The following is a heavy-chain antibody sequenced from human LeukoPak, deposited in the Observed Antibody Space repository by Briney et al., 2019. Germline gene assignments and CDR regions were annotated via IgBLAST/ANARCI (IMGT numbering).Heavy chain of an antibody. CDR3: ARDSVSGWYGEDYYFDY. CDR2: ISAYNGNT. D-gene: IGHD6-19*01. J-gene: IGHJ4*02. CDR1: GYTFTSYD. Sequence: ASVKVSCKASGYTFTSYDINWVRQAPGQGLEWMGWISAYNGNTNYAQKLQGGVTMTTDTSTSTAYMELRSLRSDDTAVYYCARDSVSGWYGEDYYFDYWGQGTLVTVSS. V-gene: IGHV1-18*01.